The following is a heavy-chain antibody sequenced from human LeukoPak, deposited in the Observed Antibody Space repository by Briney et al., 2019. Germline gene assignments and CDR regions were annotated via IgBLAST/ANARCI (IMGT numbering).Heavy chain of an antibody. CDR3: ARGGRGSGSYYYYYMDV. V-gene: IGHV3-48*03. J-gene: IGHJ6*03. D-gene: IGHD1-26*01. CDR1: GFTFSSYE. Sequence: RGSLRLSCAASGFTFSSYEMNWVRQAPGKGLEWVSYISSSGSTIYYADSVKGRFTVSRDNAKNSLYLQMNSLRAEDTAVYYCARGGRGSGSYYYYYMDVWGKGTTVTISS. CDR2: ISSSGSTI.